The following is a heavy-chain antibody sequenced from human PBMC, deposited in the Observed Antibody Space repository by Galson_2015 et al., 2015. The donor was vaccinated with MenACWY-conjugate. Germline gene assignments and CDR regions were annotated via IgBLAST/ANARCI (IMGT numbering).Heavy chain of an antibody. D-gene: IGHD1-1*01. V-gene: IGHV5-10-1*01. CDR2: IDPNDSYT. Sequence: QSGAEVKKPGESLRISCKGSGYNFTNYWISWVRQMPGKGLEWVGRIDPNDSYTNYRPSFQGHVTILVDKSINTAYLQWSSLRALDSAMYYCARRGKLEPIPLDYWGQGSL. CDR1: GYNFTNYW. J-gene: IGHJ4*02. CDR3: ARRGKLEPIPLDY.